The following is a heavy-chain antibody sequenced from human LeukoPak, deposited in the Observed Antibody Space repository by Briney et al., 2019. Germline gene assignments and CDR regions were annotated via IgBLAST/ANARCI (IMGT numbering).Heavy chain of an antibody. CDR3: ARFAYCGSGCWYYFDY. Sequence: KPSETQSLTCTVSGGSFSSYYWSWIRQSPGKGLEWIGYIYPTGGTNYNPSLKSRVTMSVDTSKNQFSLKLNSVTAADTAVYFCARFAYCGSGCWYYFDYWGQGALVTVSS. CDR1: GGSFSSYY. CDR2: IYPTGGT. J-gene: IGHJ4*02. V-gene: IGHV4-4*09. D-gene: IGHD2-21*02.